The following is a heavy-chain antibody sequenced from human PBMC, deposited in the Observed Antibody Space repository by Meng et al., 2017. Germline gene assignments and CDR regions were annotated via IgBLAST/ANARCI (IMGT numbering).Heavy chain of an antibody. V-gene: IGHV6-1*01. J-gene: IGHJ4*02. D-gene: IGHD2-8*02. CDR2: TYYRSKWYN. CDR3: ARGVVYAISYFDY. Sequence: VQLQQSGPGLRTPWQTLAHTSANSGDSVSSSRDARNCIRQSPSRGLEWLGRTYYRSKWYNDYAVSVKSRITINPDTSKNQYSLQLNSVNPEDTAVYYCARGVVYAISYFDYWGQGTLVTVSS. CDR1: GDSVSSSRDA.